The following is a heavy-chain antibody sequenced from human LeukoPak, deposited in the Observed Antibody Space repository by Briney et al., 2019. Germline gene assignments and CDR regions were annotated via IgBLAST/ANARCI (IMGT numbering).Heavy chain of an antibody. CDR3: ARARREVRGVIIAKLFDY. CDR1: GYSISSGYY. D-gene: IGHD3-10*01. Sequence: SETLSLTCTVSGYSISSGYYWGWIRQPPGKGLEWIGSIYHSGSTYYNPSLKSRVTISVDTSKNQFSLKLSSVTAADTAVYYCARARREVRGVIIAKLFDYWGQGTLVTVSS. V-gene: IGHV4-38-2*02. J-gene: IGHJ4*02. CDR2: IYHSGST.